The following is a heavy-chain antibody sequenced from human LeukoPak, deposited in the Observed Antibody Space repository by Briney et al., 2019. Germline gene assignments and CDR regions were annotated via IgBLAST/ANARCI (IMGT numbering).Heavy chain of an antibody. Sequence: GGSLRLSCAASGFTFSNYWVHWVRQAPGKGLVWVSRINPDGSTINYADSVKGRFTISRDNAKNTLYLQMNSLRAEDTAVYYCARDPWGSSSFWGQGTLVTVSS. V-gene: IGHV3-74*01. J-gene: IGHJ4*02. CDR2: INPDGSTI. D-gene: IGHD6-6*01. CDR3: ARDPWGSSSF. CDR1: GFTFSNYW.